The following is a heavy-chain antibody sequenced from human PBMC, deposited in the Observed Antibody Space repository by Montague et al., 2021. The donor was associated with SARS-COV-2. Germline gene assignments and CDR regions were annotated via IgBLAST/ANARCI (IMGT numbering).Heavy chain of an antibody. CDR3: ARGYYGSGSYYFLGN. CDR2: ISYSGST. J-gene: IGHJ4*02. D-gene: IGHD3-10*01. V-gene: IGHV4-39*07. CDR1: GGSVSSSHYY. Sequence: SETLSLTCTVPGGSVSSSHYYWAWIRQPPGKGLEWIGSISYSGSTYYNPSLKSRVTISVDTSENQFSLKLSSVTAADTAVYHCARGYYGSGSYYFLGNWGQGTLVTVSS.